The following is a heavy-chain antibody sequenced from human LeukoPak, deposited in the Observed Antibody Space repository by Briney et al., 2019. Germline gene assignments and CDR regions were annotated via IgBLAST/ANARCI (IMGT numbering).Heavy chain of an antibody. D-gene: IGHD3-10*01. CDR3: ARSYGSGSHDPFDY. V-gene: IGHV1-2*02. CDR2: INPNSGGT. CDR1: GYTFTGYY. Sequence: VASVKVSCKASGYTFTGYYMHWVRQAPGQGLEWMGWINPNSGGTNYAQKFQGRVTMTRDTSISTAYMELSRLRSDDTAVYYCARSYGSGSHDPFDYWGQGTLVTVSS. J-gene: IGHJ4*02.